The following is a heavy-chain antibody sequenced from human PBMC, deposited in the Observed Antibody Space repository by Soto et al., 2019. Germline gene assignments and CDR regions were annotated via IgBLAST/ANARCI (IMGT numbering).Heavy chain of an antibody. CDR2: ISSTTNYI. CDR1: GFSLTRYS. V-gene: IGHV3-21*06. CDR3: ARESEDLTSNFDY. Sequence: GSLRLSCAVSGFSLTRYSMNWVRQAPGKGLEWVSSISSTTNYIYYGDSMKGRFTISRDNAKNSLYLEMNSLRAEDTAVYYWARESEDLTSNFDYWGQGTLVTVSS. J-gene: IGHJ4*02.